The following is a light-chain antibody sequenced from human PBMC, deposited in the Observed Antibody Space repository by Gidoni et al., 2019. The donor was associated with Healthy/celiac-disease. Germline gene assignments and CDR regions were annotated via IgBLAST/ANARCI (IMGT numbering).Light chain of an antibody. CDR1: SGHSSYA. Sequence: QLVLTQSPSASASLGASVKLTCTLSSGHSSYAIAWHQQQPEKGPRYSMKLNSAGSHSKGDGIPDRFSGSSSGAERYLTISSLQSEDEADYYCQTWGTGIRVFGGGTKLTVL. V-gene: IGLV4-69*01. J-gene: IGLJ3*02. CDR2: LNSAGSH. CDR3: QTWGTGIRV.